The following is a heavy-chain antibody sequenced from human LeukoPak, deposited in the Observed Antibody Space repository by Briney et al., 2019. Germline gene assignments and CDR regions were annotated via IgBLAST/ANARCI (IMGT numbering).Heavy chain of an antibody. CDR1: GGSISSSSYY. CDR3: ARAGIVDSSGYFAY. J-gene: IGHJ4*02. V-gene: IGHV4-39*07. Sequence: SETLSLTCTVSGGSISSSSYYWGWIRQPPGKGLEWIGSIYYSGSTYYNPSLKSRVTISVDTSKNQFSLKLSSVTAADTAVYYCARAGIVDSSGYFAYWGQGTLVTVSS. CDR2: IYYSGST. D-gene: IGHD3-22*01.